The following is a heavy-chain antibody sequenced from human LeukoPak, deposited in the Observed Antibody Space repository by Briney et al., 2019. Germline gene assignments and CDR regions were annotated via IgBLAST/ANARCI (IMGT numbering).Heavy chain of an antibody. CDR1: GGSFSGYY. J-gene: IGHJ4*02. Sequence: PSETLSLTCAVYGGSFSGYYWSWIRQPPGEDLEWIGEINHSGSTNYNPSLKSRVTISVDTSKNQFSLHLSSVTAADTAMYHCARGRQQVEPQGRKPPRTSSPRKPQTRGATFDSWGQGTLVTVSS. V-gene: IGHV4-34*01. D-gene: IGHD3-10*01. CDR3: ARGRQQVEPQGRKPPRTSSPRKPQTRGATFDS. CDR2: INHSGST.